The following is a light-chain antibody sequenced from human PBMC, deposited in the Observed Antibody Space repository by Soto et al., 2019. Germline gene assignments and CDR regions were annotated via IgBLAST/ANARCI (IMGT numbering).Light chain of an antibody. CDR1: SSDIGGYKY. J-gene: IGLJ3*02. CDR3: SSYTSSSTWV. Sequence: QSALTQPASVSGSPGQSITISCTGTSSDIGGYKYVSWYQQHPGKAPKLMIYEVSNRPSGVSNRFSGSKSGNTASLTISGLQAEDKAEYYCSSYTSSSTWVFGGGTKLTVL. V-gene: IGLV2-14*01. CDR2: EVS.